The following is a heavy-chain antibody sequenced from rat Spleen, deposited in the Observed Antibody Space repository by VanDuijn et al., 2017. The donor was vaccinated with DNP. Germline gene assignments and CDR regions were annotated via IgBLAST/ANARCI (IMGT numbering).Heavy chain of an antibody. J-gene: IGHJ2*01. CDR2: IWGDGST. V-gene: IGHV2-77*01. D-gene: IGHD4-3*01. CDR3: TRGALYDSALFDY. Sequence: QVQMKETGPGLVQTTQTLSVTCTVSGFSLTSYGVHWVRQAPGKGLEWMGIIWGDGSTSYNSALKSRLSISRDTSKSQVFLTMNSLQTDDTATYYCTRGALYDSALFDYWGQGVMVTVSS. CDR1: GFSLTSYG.